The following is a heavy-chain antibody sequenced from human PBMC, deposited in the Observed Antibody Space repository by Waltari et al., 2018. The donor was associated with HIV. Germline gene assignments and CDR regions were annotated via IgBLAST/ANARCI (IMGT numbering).Heavy chain of an antibody. J-gene: IGHJ4*02. CDR2: IKEDGSEI. D-gene: IGHD6-13*01. V-gene: IGHV3-7*01. Sequence: EVRLVASGGGLVQPGGPLRPSCEASGSPFSSSWMTWVRQAPGKGLEGVANIKEDGSEIHYVDSVKGRFTISRDNAKNSLYLQMNSLRAEDTAVYYCARRQQLTDWGQGTLVTVSS. CDR1: GSPFSSSW. CDR3: ARRQQLTD.